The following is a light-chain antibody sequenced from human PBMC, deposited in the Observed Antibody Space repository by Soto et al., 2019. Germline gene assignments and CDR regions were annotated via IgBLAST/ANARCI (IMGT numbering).Light chain of an antibody. V-gene: IGLV1-51*01. J-gene: IGLJ3*02. CDR3: GTWDTRLTVWV. CDR1: SSNIGSNY. CDR2: DSD. Sequence: QSVLTQPPSMSAAPGQKVTISCSGRSSNIGSNYVSWYQQLPGTAPKVLIYDSDKRPSGIPDRFSGSKSGTSATLGITGLQTGDEADYYCGTWDTRLTVWVFGGGTKLTVL.